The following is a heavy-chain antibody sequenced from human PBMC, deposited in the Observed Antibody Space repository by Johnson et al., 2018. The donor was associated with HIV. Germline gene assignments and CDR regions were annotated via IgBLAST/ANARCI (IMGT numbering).Heavy chain of an antibody. CDR1: GFTFSNYA. V-gene: IGHV3-30*14. CDR2: IYATNNT. CDR3: ARGIGDEYAFDV. Sequence: QVQLVESGGGVVQPGRSLRLSCAASGFTFSNYAMHWVRQAPGKGLEWVSVIYATNNTYYGDSVKGRFILSRDNSKNTLYLQMNSLRVEDTALYYCARGIGDEYAFDVWGQGTMVTVSS. D-gene: IGHD2-21*01. J-gene: IGHJ3*01.